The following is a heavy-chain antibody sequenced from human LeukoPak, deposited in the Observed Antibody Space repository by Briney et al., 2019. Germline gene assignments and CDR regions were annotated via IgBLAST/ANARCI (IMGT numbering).Heavy chain of an antibody. D-gene: IGHD3-10*01. V-gene: IGHV4-59*08. CDR1: GGSISGFH. Sequence: SETLSLTCTVSGGSISGFHWSWIRQPPGKGLEWIGYIHYSGSTDYNPSLKSRVTISVDTSKNQFSLRLSSVTAADTAVYYCTRHLDYYGSGSYEYWGQGTLVTVSS. J-gene: IGHJ4*02. CDR3: TRHLDYYGSGSYEY. CDR2: IHYSGST.